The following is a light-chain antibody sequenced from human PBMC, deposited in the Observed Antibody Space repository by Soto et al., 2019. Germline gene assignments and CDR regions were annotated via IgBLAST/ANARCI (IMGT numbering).Light chain of an antibody. CDR3: QSYDSSLSGVV. CDR1: SSNIGAGYD. Sequence: QSVLTQPPSVSGAPGQRVTISCTGSSSNIGAGYDVHWYQQLPGTAPKLLIYGNSNRPSGVPDRFSGSKSGTSASLAINGLQAEDEADYYCQSYDSSLSGVVFGGGTQLTVL. V-gene: IGLV1-40*01. J-gene: IGLJ2*01. CDR2: GNS.